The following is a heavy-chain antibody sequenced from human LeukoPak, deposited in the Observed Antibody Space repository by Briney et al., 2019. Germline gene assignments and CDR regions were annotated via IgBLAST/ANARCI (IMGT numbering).Heavy chain of an antibody. J-gene: IGHJ5*02. V-gene: IGHV3-7*04. D-gene: IGHD3-16*02. CDR2: IKQDGSDK. CDR3: ARGGFRYFAH. CDR1: GFTFSNAW. Sequence: GGSLRLSCAASGFTFSNAWMSWVRQAPGKGLEWVANIKQDGSDKYYVDSVKGRFTISRDNAKNSLYLQMNSLRAEDTAVYYCARGGFRYFAHWGQGTLVTVSS.